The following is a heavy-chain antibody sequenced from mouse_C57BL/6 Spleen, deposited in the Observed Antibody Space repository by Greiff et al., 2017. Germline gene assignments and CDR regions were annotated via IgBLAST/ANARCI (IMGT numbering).Heavy chain of an antibody. V-gene: IGHV1-77*01. CDR1: GYTFTDYY. J-gene: IGHJ3*01. CDR2: IGPGSGST. D-gene: IGHD2-4*01. CDR3: ARGPRYDYDGGAWFAY. Sequence: QVQLQQSGAELVKPGASVKISCKASGYTFTDYYINWVKQRPGQGLEWIGKIGPGSGSTYYNEKFKGKATLTADKSSSTAYLQLSSLTSEDSAVYFCARGPRYDYDGGAWFAYWGQGTLVTVSA.